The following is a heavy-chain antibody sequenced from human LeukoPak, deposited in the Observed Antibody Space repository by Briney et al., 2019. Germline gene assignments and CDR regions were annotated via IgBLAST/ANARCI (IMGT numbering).Heavy chain of an antibody. CDR3: VKDYGSGWFAAFDI. Sequence: ASVKVSCKASGNTFTSYAITWVRQAPGQGLEWMGWISTSNSNTNYTQTLQGRVTMTTDTSTSTAYMELRSLRPGDTAVYYCVKDYGSGWFAAFDIWGQVTMVTVSS. D-gene: IGHD6-19*01. J-gene: IGHJ3*02. CDR2: ISTSNSNT. CDR1: GNTFTSYA. V-gene: IGHV1-18*01.